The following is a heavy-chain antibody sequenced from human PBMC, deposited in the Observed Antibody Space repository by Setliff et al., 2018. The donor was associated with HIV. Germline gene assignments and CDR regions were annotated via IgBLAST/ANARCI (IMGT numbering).Heavy chain of an antibody. D-gene: IGHD5-18*01. CDR3: ARLAPAMVYELDY. CDR2: VYHSGST. Sequence: SETLSLTCVVSGYSIGSGYYWGWIRQTPGEGLEWIGSVYHSGSTYYNPSLKSRITISIDTSKNHFSLRLTSVTAADTAVYYCARLAPAMVYELDYWGPGVLVTVSS. V-gene: IGHV4-38-2*01. CDR1: GYSIGSGYY. J-gene: IGHJ4*02.